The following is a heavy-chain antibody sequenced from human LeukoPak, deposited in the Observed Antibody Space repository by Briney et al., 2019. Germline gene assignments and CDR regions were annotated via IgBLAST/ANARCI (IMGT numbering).Heavy chain of an antibody. D-gene: IGHD2-15*01. V-gene: IGHV4-59*01. Sequence: SETLSLTCTVSGGSISTYYWSWIRQHPGKGLEWIGYVYYSGTTNYNPSLKSRVTISGDTSKNQFSLKLSSVTAADTAVYYCARSTLGYCSGGSCSWFDPWGQGTLVTVSS. J-gene: IGHJ5*02. CDR2: VYYSGTT. CDR1: GGSISTYY. CDR3: ARSTLGYCSGGSCSWFDP.